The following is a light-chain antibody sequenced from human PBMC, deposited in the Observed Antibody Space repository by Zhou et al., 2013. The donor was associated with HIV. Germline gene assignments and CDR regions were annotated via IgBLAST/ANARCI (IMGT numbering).Light chain of an antibody. CDR3: QQYYSSQLT. Sequence: DIQMTQSPSSVSASVGDRVTITCRASQGISSWLAWYQQKPGTAPKLLLYAASKLESGVPSRFSGSGSGTEYTLTISSLQPEDCATYYCQQYYSSQLTFGGGTKVEIK. CDR2: AAS. CDR1: QGISSW. V-gene: IGKV1-NL1*01. J-gene: IGKJ4*01.